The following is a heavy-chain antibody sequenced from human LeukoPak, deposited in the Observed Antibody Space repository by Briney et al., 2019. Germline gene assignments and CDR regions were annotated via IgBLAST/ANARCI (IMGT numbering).Heavy chain of an antibody. CDR2: INPNSVGT. D-gene: IGHD3-22*01. CDR1: GYTFTGYY. Sequence: GASVRVSCKASGYTFTGYYMHWVRQAPGQGLEWMGWINPNSVGTNYAQKFQGRVTMTRDTSISTAYMELSRLRSDDTAVYYCASTSPHDSSRKHYWGQGTLVTVSS. CDR3: ASTSPHDSSRKHY. V-gene: IGHV1-2*02. J-gene: IGHJ4*02.